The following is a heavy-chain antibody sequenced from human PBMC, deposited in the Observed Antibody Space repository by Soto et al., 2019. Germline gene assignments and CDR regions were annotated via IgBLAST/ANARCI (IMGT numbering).Heavy chain of an antibody. CDR3: ARECSGGYNWFDP. CDR2: IFYSGST. Sequence: LSLTCTVSGGSISSGCYYWSWIRQHPGKGLEWIGYIFYSGSTYYNPSLKSRVTISVDTSKNQFSLKLSSVTAADTAVYYCARECSGGYNWFDPWGQGTLVTVSS. J-gene: IGHJ5*02. V-gene: IGHV4-31*03. D-gene: IGHD2-15*01. CDR1: GGSISSGCYY.